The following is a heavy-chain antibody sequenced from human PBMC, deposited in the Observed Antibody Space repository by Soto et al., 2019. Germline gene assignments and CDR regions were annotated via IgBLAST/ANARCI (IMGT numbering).Heavy chain of an antibody. CDR1: GGSVSSYY. D-gene: IGHD5-18*01. CDR2: VYYTGRT. V-gene: IGHV4-59*08. J-gene: IGHJ4*02. Sequence: QVQLQESGPGLVKPSETLSLTCTVSGGSVSSYYWSWIRQPPGKGLEWIGYVYYTGRTNYNPSLNSRVTISVDTSRNQISLRLSSVTAADTAVYYCGRGGRGYSSDWGQGTLVTVSS. CDR3: GRGGRGYSSD.